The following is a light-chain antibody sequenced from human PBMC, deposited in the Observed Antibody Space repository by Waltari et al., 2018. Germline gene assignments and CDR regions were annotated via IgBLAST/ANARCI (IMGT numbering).Light chain of an antibody. CDR2: GAS. V-gene: IGKV3-20*01. Sequence: EIVLTQSPGTLSLSPGERATLSCRASQSVSSSYLAWYQQKPGQAPSLLIYGASSRATGIPDRFSGSGCGTDFTLTISRLEPEDFAVYYCQQYGSSPRTFGQGTKVEIK. J-gene: IGKJ1*01. CDR1: QSVSSSY. CDR3: QQYGSSPRT.